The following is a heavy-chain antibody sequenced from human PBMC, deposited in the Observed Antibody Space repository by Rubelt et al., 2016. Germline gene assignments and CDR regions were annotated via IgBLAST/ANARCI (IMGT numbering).Heavy chain of an antibody. D-gene: IGHD5-24*01. CDR3: ATFRRDGYNSQRYFEY. J-gene: IGHJ4*02. CDR1: GLTFSSHS. Sequence: QLVESGGGLVQPGGSLKLSCAASGLTFSSHSMDWARQAPGKGLEWVSYISGSGSTTYYADSVKGRFTISRDNAKNSLYLQMNSLRAEDTAVYYCATFRRDGYNSQRYFEYWGQGTLVTVSS. V-gene: IGHV3-48*01. CDR2: ISGSGSTT.